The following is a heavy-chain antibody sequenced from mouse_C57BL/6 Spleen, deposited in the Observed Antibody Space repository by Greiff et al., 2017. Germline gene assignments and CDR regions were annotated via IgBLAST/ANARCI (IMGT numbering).Heavy chain of an antibody. CDR2: INPNYGTP. CDR1: GYSFTDYN. D-gene: IGHD2-1*01. Sequence: VQLQQSGPELVKPGASVKISCKASGYSFTDYNMNWLKQSNGKSLEWIGVINPNYGTPSYNQKFKGKATLTVDQSSSTAYMKLNSLTSGGSAVFYCAFYYCNIYAMDYWGQGTSVTVAS. J-gene: IGHJ4*01. CDR3: AFYYCNIYAMDY. V-gene: IGHV1-39*01.